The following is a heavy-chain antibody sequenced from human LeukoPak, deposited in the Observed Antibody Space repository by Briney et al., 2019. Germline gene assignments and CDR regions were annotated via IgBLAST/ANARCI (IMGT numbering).Heavy chain of an antibody. J-gene: IGHJ4*02. CDR1: GFTFSRSG. V-gene: IGHV3-30*02. Sequence: GGSLRLSCAASGFTFSRSGMHWVRQPPGKGLEWVAFVRYDGSNKYYADSVKGRFTISRDNAKNSLYLQMNSLRAEDTAVYYCARDLGSGWYGRDYWGQGTLVTVSS. CDR2: VRYDGSNK. D-gene: IGHD6-19*01. CDR3: ARDLGSGWYGRDY.